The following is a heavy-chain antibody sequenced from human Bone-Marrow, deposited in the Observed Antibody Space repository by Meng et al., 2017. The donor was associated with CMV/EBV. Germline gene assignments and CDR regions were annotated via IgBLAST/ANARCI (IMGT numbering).Heavy chain of an antibody. Sequence: CAVSGFTMSAYWMQWVSEAPGKGLVWVSRFSSEGDYITYADSVKDRFTISRDNAKNTLYLQMNSLRVEDTAVYYCAREDRQNRLYFDYWGQGALVTVSS. D-gene: IGHD1-14*01. V-gene: IGHV3-74*01. CDR2: FSSEGDYI. CDR1: GFTMSAYW. J-gene: IGHJ4*02. CDR3: AREDRQNRLYFDY.